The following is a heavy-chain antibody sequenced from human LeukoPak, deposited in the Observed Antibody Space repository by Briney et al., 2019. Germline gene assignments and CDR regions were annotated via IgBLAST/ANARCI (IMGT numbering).Heavy chain of an antibody. V-gene: IGHV3-48*03. J-gene: IGHJ4*02. CDR1: EFSFSSYE. CDR3: ARVSYSGGVY. Sequence: GGSLRLSCTASEFSFSSYEINWVRQAPGKGLEWVSYIGSSGSPIYYADSVKGRFTISRDSAKNSVYLQLNSLRAEDTAVYYCARVSYSGGVYWGQGTLVTVSS. D-gene: IGHD6-25*01. CDR2: IGSSGSPI.